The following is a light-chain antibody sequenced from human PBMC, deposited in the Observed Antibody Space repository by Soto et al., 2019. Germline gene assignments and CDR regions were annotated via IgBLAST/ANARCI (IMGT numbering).Light chain of an antibody. CDR3: QQSFSTPRT. V-gene: IGKV1-39*01. CDR2: STS. CDR1: QTISSY. J-gene: IGKJ2*02. Sequence: DIQMTQSPSSLSASVGDRVTITCRASQTISSYLNWYQQKPGRTPNLLIYSTSNLQSGVPTRFAGSRSGTDFTITISSLQPDDFATYYCQQSFSTPRTFGQGTKL.